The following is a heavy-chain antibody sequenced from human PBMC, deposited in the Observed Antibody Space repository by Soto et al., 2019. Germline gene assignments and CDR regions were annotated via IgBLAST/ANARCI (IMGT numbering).Heavy chain of an antibody. V-gene: IGHV3-21*01. CDR2: ISSSSSYI. CDR3: ARDHRWWELYSHVDY. D-gene: IGHD1-26*01. Sequence: EVQLVESGGGLVKPGGSLRLSCAASGFTFSSYSMNWVRQAPGQGLEWVSSISSSSSYIYYADSVKGRFTISRDNAKYSLYLQMNSLRAEDTAVYYCARDHRWWELYSHVDYWGQGTLVTVSS. CDR1: GFTFSSYS. J-gene: IGHJ4*02.